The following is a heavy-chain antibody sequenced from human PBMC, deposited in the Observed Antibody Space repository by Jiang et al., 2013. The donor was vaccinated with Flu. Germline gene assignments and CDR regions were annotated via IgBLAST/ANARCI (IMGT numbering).Heavy chain of an antibody. D-gene: IGHD2-15*01. CDR3: ARDQGGGYNWFDP. CDR2: IYYSGTT. J-gene: IGHJ5*02. V-gene: IGHV4-59*01. CDR1: GGSITSSY. Sequence: SGPGLVKPSETLSLTCTVSGGSITSSYWNWIRQSPGKGLQWIGNIYYSGTTNYNPSLKSRVTISVDTSKNQFSLKLTSVTAADTAIYYCARDQGGGYNWFDPWGQGTLVIVSS.